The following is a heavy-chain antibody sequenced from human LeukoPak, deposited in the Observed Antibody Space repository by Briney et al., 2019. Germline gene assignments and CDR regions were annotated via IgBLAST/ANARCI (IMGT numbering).Heavy chain of an antibody. Sequence: GGSLRLSCAASGFTFNSYAMSWVRQAPGKGLEWVSAISGSGDRTFYADSVKGRLTISRHNSKNTLYLQLNTVRAEDTALYYCARGGTNYYYMDVWGNGTTVTVSS. CDR3: ARGGTNYYYMDV. V-gene: IGHV3-23*01. CDR1: GFTFNSYA. J-gene: IGHJ6*03. CDR2: ISGSGDRT. D-gene: IGHD3-10*01.